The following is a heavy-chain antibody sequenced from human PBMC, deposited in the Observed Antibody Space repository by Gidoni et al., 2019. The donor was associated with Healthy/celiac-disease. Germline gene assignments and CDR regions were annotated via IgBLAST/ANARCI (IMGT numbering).Heavy chain of an antibody. CDR1: GGSFSGYY. V-gene: IGHV4-34*01. CDR3: ARGVDYFRGFQH. D-gene: IGHD3-16*01. Sequence: QVQLQQWGAGLLKPSETLSLTCSVYGGSFSGYYWSWIRQPPGKGLEWIGEINHSGSTNYNPSLKSRVTISVDTFKNQFSLKLSSVTAADTAVYYCARGVDYFRGFQHWGQGTLVTVSS. CDR2: INHSGST. J-gene: IGHJ1*01.